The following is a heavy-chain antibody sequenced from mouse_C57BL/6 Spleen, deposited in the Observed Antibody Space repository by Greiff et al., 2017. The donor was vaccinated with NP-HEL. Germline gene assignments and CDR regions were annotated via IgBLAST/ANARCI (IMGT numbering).Heavy chain of an antibody. CDR3: ARTVDYYGSSTGYFDV. D-gene: IGHD1-1*01. CDR1: GYTFTDYY. V-gene: IGHV1-26*01. J-gene: IGHJ1*03. Sequence: VQLQQSGPELVKPGASVKISCKASGYTFTDYYMNWVKQSHGKSLEWIGDINPNNGGTSYNQKFKGKATLTVDKSSSTAYMELRSLTSEDSAVYYCARTVDYYGSSTGYFDVWGTGTTVTVSS. CDR2: INPNNGGT.